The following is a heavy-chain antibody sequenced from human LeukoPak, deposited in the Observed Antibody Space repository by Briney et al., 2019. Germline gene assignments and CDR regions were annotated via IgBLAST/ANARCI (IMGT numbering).Heavy chain of an antibody. CDR2: ISAYNGNT. D-gene: IGHD2-8*02. CDR3: ARDLVPRENDAFDI. Sequence: ASAKVSCKASGYTFTSYGIGWVRQAPGQGLEWMGWISAYNGNTNYAQKLQGRVTMTTDTSTSTAYMELRSLRSDDTAVYYCARDLVPRENDAFDIWGQGTMVTVSS. V-gene: IGHV1-18*01. J-gene: IGHJ3*02. CDR1: GYTFTSYG.